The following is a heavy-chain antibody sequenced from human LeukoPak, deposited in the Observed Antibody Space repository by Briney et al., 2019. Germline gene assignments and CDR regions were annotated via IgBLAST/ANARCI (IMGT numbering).Heavy chain of an antibody. J-gene: IGHJ5*02. Sequence: PGGSLRLSCAASGFTFSSYWMHWVRQAPGKGLVWVSRINSDGSSTSYADSVKGRFTISRDNAKNTLYLQMNSLRAEDTAVYYCARDYYGFWSGYYNTEYNWFDPWGQGTLVTVSS. D-gene: IGHD3-3*01. CDR3: ARDYYGFWSGYYNTEYNWFDP. CDR1: GFTFSSYW. V-gene: IGHV3-74*01. CDR2: INSDGSST.